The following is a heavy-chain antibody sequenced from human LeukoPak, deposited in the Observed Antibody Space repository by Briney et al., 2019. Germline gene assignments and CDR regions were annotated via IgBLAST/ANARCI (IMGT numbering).Heavy chain of an antibody. D-gene: IGHD3-10*01. V-gene: IGHV1-69*04. Sequence: SVKVSFTSSGGTFSSYAISWVRQPPGQGLEWMGRIIPILGIANYAQKFQGRVTITADKSTSTAYMELNSLRSEDTAVYYCARRYYCCGMDVWGQGTTVTVSS. CDR2: IIPILGIA. J-gene: IGHJ6*02. CDR3: ARRYYCCGMDV. CDR1: GGTFSSYA.